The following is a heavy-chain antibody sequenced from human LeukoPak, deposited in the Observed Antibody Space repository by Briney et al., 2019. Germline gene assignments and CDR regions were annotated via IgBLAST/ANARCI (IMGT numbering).Heavy chain of an antibody. V-gene: IGHV5-10-1*01. Sequence: GESLKISCKGSGYSFTSYWISWVRQMPGKGLEWMGRIDPSDSYTNYSPSFQGHVTISADKSISTAYLQWSSLKASDTAMYYCARRTRGYCSSTSCYDTYAFDIWGQGTTVTVSS. J-gene: IGHJ3*02. CDR1: GYSFTSYW. CDR2: IDPSDSYT. CDR3: ARRTRGYCSSTSCYDTYAFDI. D-gene: IGHD2-2*01.